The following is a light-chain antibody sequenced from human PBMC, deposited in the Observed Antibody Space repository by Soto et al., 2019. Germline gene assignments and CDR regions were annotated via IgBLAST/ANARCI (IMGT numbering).Light chain of an antibody. J-gene: IGKJ4*01. CDR1: QSISSY. CDR2: AAS. V-gene: IGKV1-39*01. Sequence: DIQMTQFPPSLSASVGDRVTITCRASQSISSYLNWYQQKPGKAPKLLIYAASNLQSGVPSRFSGSGSGTDFTLTISSLQPEDFATYYCQQSYSSPVTFGGGAKVEIK. CDR3: QQSYSSPVT.